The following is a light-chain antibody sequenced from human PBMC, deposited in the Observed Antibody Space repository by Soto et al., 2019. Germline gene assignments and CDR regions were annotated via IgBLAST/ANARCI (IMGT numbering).Light chain of an antibody. CDR1: SSDVGAYNY. J-gene: IGLJ1*01. CDR3: CSYAGTYTYV. V-gene: IGLV2-11*01. Sequence: QSALTQPRSVYWSPGQSVTISCTGTSSDVGAYNYVSWYQQHPGKAPKLMIFDVTKRPSGVPDRFSGSKSGNTASLTISGLQAEDEADYFCCSYAGTYTYVFGTGTKLTVL. CDR2: DVT.